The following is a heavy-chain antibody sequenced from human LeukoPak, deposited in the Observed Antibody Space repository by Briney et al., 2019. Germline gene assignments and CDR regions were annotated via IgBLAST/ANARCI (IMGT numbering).Heavy chain of an antibody. D-gene: IGHD3-16*02. CDR1: GGSISSYY. CDR2: IYYSGST. CDR3: ARLDYAYVWGSYRRGKFDP. Sequence: SETLSLTCTVSGGSISSYYWSWIRQPPGKGLEWIGYIYYSGSTNYNPSLKSRVTISVDTSKNQFSLKLSYVTAAATAVYYCARLDYAYVWGSYRRGKFDPWGQGTLVTVSS. V-gene: IGHV4-59*08. J-gene: IGHJ5*02.